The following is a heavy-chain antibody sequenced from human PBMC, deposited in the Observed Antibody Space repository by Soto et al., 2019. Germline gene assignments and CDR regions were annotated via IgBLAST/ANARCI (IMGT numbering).Heavy chain of an antibody. CDR3: ARDRYYDSSGYSPGDY. J-gene: IGHJ4*02. Sequence: QVQLVQSGAEVKKPGSSVKVSCKASGGTFSSYAISWVRQAPGQGLEWMGGIIPIVGTANYAQKFQGRVMITADETTSTAYMELSSLRSEDTAVYYCARDRYYDSSGYSPGDYWGQGTLVTFSS. V-gene: IGHV1-69*01. CDR1: GGTFSSYA. D-gene: IGHD3-22*01. CDR2: IIPIVGTA.